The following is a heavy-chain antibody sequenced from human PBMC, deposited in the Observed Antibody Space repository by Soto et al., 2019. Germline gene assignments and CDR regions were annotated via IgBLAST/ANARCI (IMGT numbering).Heavy chain of an antibody. D-gene: IGHD2-2*02. V-gene: IGHV3-53*02. J-gene: IGHJ4*02. CDR2: IYSGGST. CDR1: GFTVSNNY. CDR3: ATYTSLDY. Sequence: EVQLVETGGGLIQPGGSLRLSCAASGFTVSNNYMSWVRQAPGKGLEWVSPIYSGGSTFYADSVKGRFTISRDNSKNTLFLQMNSLRAEDTAVYFCATYTSLDYWGQGTLVTVSS.